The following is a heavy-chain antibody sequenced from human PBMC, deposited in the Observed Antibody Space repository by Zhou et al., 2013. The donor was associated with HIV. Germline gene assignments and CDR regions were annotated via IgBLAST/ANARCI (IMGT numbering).Heavy chain of an antibody. CDR3: ARESYYDSSGYLGYYYYMDV. J-gene: IGHJ6*03. CDR1: GGTFSSYA. V-gene: IGHV1-69*05. CDR2: IIPIFGTA. D-gene: IGHD3-22*01. Sequence: QVQLVQSGAEVKKPGSSVKVSCKASGGTFSSYAISWVRQAPGQGLEWMGGIIPIFGTANYAQKFQGRVTITTDESTSTAYMELSSLRSEDTAVYYCARESYYDSSGYLGYYYYMDVWGKGTTVTVSS.